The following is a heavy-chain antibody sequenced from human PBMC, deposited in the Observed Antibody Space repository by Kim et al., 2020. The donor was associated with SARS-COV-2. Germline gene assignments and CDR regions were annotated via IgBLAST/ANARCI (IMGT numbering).Heavy chain of an antibody. J-gene: IGHJ4*02. Sequence: GGSLRLSCAASGFTFSDHYMDWVRQAPGKGLEWVGRTRNKANSYTTEYAASVKGRFTISRDDSKNSLYLQMNSLKTEDTAVYYCARVGGSYEDFDYWGQGTLVTVSS. CDR2: TRNKANSYTT. CDR3: ARVGGSYEDFDY. V-gene: IGHV3-72*01. D-gene: IGHD1-26*01. CDR1: GFTFSDHY.